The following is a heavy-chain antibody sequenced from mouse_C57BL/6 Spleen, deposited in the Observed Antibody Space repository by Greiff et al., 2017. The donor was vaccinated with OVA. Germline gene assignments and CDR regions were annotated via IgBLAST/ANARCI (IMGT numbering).Heavy chain of an antibody. CDR2: IIPNYGTT. CDR1: GYSFTDYY. D-gene: IGHD1-1*01. V-gene: IGHV1-39*01. CDR3: ARDPYGSRYCCFAV. J-gene: IGHJ3*01. Sequence: EVQLQQSGPELVKPGASVKLSCKASGYSFTDYYMNWVKQSHGQSLEWIGVIIPNYGTTSYNQKFKGKATLTVDQSSSTAYMQLNSLTSEDSAVDDCARDPYGSRYCCFAVWGKGTLVTVSA.